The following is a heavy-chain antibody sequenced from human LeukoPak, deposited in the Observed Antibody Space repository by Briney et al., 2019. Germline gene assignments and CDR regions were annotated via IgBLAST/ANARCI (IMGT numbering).Heavy chain of an antibody. CDR3: ARSRALGELSFDAFDI. J-gene: IGHJ3*02. Sequence: GASVKVSCKASGGTFSTYAISWVRQAPGQGLEWMGGIIPLFGTANYAQKFQGRVTITADESTSTAYMELSSLRSEDTAVYYCARSRALGELSFDAFDIWGQGTMVTVSS. D-gene: IGHD3-16*02. V-gene: IGHV1-69*13. CDR2: IIPLFGTA. CDR1: GGTFSTYA.